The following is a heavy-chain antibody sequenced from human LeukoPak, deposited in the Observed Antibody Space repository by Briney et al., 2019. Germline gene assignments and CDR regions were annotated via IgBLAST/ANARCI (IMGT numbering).Heavy chain of an antibody. CDR1: GFTFSSYG. D-gene: IGHD4-11*01. J-gene: IGHJ6*02. V-gene: IGHV3-66*02. Sequence: GGSLRLSCAASGFTFSSYGMHWVRQAPGKGLEWVSVIYSGGSTYYADSVKGRFTISRDNSKNTLYLQMNSLRAEDTAVYYCARDSNPEPYYYYGMDVWGQGTTVTVSS. CDR2: IYSGGST. CDR3: ARDSNPEPYYYYGMDV.